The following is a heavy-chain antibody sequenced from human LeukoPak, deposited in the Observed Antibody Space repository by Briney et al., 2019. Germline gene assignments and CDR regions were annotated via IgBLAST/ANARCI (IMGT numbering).Heavy chain of an antibody. CDR3: ATSGHDYGDHG. Sequence: SETLSLTCTVTGGLVSTYYWNWLRKPAGKGLEWIGRVYTSGSTNYNPSLKSRVTMSVDTSKNQLSLKLSSVTAADTAVYYCATSGHDYGDHGWGQGTLVTVSS. D-gene: IGHD4-17*01. V-gene: IGHV4-4*07. CDR2: VYTSGST. J-gene: IGHJ4*02. CDR1: GGLVSTYY.